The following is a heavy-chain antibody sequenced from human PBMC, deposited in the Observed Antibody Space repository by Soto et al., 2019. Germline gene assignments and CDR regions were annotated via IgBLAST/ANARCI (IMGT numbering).Heavy chain of an antibody. Sequence: ASVKVSCKASGYTFTGYYMHWVRQAPGQGLEWMGWINPNSGGTNYAQKFQGWVTMTRDTSISTAYMELSRLRSDDTAVYYCATGKPTEYSSGLDYWGQGTLVTVSS. J-gene: IGHJ4*02. CDR3: ATGKPTEYSSGLDY. CDR1: GYTFTGYY. CDR2: INPNSGGT. V-gene: IGHV1-2*04. D-gene: IGHD6-19*01.